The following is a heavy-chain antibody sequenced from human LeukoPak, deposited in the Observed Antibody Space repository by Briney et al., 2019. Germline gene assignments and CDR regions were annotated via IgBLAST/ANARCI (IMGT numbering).Heavy chain of an antibody. CDR1: EFTFSDFY. D-gene: IGHD5/OR15-5a*01. V-gene: IGHV3-11*04. CDR3: ARDIYPNWFDP. J-gene: IGHJ5*02. Sequence: GGSLRLSCAASEFTFSDFYMSWIRQAPGKGLEWVSSISISGSTIYYADSVKGRFTISRDNAKNSLSLQMNSLRAEDTAVYFCARDIYPNWFDPWGQGTLVTVSS. CDR2: ISISGSTI.